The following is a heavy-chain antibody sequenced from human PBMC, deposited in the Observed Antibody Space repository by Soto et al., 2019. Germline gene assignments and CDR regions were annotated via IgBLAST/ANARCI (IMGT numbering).Heavy chain of an antibody. V-gene: IGHV5-51*01. CDR1: GYSFTSYW. Sequence: PGESLKISCKGSGYSFTSYWIGWVRQIPGKGLEWMGIIYPGDSDTRYSPSFQGQVTISADKSISTAYLQWSSLKASDTAMYYCARLGDSSGYYREDLYYYYYGMDVWGQGTTVTVSS. CDR3: ARLGDSSGYYREDLYYYYYGMDV. J-gene: IGHJ6*02. D-gene: IGHD3-22*01. CDR2: IYPGDSDT.